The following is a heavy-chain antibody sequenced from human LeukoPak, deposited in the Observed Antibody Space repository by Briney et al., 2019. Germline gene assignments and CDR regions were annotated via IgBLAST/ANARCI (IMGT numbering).Heavy chain of an antibody. J-gene: IGHJ4*02. V-gene: IGHV3-21*01. Sequence: GGSLRLSCTASGFTFSSYSMNWVRQAPGKGLEWVASISGLSDYIFHAGPVKGRFTISRDNAKNSLFLQMNSLRAEDTAVYYCARIGSGWYWDFWGQGTLVTVSS. CDR2: ISGLSDYI. CDR3: ARIGSGWYWDF. CDR1: GFTFSSYS. D-gene: IGHD6-19*01.